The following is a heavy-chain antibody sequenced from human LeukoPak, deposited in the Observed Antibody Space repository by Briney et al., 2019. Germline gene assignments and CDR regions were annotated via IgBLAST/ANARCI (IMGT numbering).Heavy chain of an antibody. Sequence: GESLKISCKASGYSFNSYWIGWVRQMPGKGLEWMGIIYPGDSDTRYSPSFQGQVTMPADKSISTAYLQWSSLKASDTAMYYCARLGDHSFDIWGQGTMVSVSS. CDR1: GYSFNSYW. D-gene: IGHD4-17*01. V-gene: IGHV5-51*01. CDR3: ARLGDHSFDI. J-gene: IGHJ3*02. CDR2: IYPGDSDT.